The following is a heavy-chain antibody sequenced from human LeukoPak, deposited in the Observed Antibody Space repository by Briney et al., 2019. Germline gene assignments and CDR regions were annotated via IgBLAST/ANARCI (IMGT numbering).Heavy chain of an antibody. CDR3: DPHDCASQF. J-gene: IGHJ4*02. CDR2: ISSDGSNK. Sequence: PGGSLRLSCAASEFTFSIYAMHWVRQAPGKGLEWVAFISSDGSNKYYADSVKGRFTISRDNSKNTLYLQMDSLRDEDTAVYYCDPHDCASQFWGQGTLVTVSS. V-gene: IGHV3-30-3*01. D-gene: IGHD2-21*02. CDR1: EFTFSIYA.